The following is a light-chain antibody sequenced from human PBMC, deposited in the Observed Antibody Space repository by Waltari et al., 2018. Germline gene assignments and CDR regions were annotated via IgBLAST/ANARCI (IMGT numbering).Light chain of an antibody. CDR3: QQYNDWPRT. Sequence: EIVLTQSPANLSVSPGDRVTLSCRASQSVGTNLAWYQHSPGRAPRLLVYRASTRASYIPARFSASGSGTEFTLSISTLQSEDSAVFYCQQYNDWPRTFGQGTKVEIK. CDR1: QSVGTN. V-gene: IGKV3D-15*01. J-gene: IGKJ1*01. CDR2: RAS.